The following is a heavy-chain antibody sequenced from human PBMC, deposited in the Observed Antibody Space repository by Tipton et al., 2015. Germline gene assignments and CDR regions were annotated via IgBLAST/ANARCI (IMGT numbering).Heavy chain of an antibody. CDR1: SDSISKYY. CDR2: IQYSGST. V-gene: IGHV4-59*01. D-gene: IGHD4-23*01. Sequence: TLSLTCSVPSDSISKYYWSWIRQPPGKELEWIGYIQYSGSTNYNPSLKSRVTISVDTSKTQFSLEMRSVTATDTAVYYCARARGRPGGLFDSWGQGTLVTVSS. CDR3: ARARGRPGGLFDS. J-gene: IGHJ4*02.